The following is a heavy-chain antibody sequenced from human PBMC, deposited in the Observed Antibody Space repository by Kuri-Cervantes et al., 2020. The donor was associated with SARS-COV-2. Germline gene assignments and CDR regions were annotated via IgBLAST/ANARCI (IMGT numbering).Heavy chain of an antibody. Sequence: ASVKVSCKASGYTFTSYYMHWVRQAPGQGLEWMGIINPSGGSTSYAQKFQGRVTMTRDTSTSTVYMELRSLRYDDTAVYYCAAEGTFGVVTAYWGQGTLVTVSS. CDR3: AAEGTFGVVTAY. D-gene: IGHD3-3*01. CDR2: INPSGGST. CDR1: GYTFTSYY. J-gene: IGHJ4*02. V-gene: IGHV1-46*01.